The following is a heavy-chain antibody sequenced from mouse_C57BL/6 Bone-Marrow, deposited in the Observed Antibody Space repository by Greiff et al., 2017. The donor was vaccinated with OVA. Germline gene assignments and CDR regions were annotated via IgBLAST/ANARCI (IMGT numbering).Heavy chain of an antibody. CDR3: ARGGLRSSC. V-gene: IGHV1-42*01. J-gene: IGHJ3*01. D-gene: IGHD3-1*01. CDR1: GYSFTGYY. CDR2: INPSTGGT. Sequence: VQLQQSGPELVKPGASVKISCKASGYSFTGYYMNWVKQSPEKSLEWIGEINPSTGGTTYNQKFKAKATLTVDKSSSTAYMQLKSLTSEDSEVYYCARGGLRSSCWGQGNLVTVSA.